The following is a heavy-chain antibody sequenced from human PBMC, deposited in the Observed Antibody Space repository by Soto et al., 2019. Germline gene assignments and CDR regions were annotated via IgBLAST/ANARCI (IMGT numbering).Heavy chain of an antibody. V-gene: IGHV3-48*02. CDR1: GFTFSSYS. CDR2: ISSSSSNI. D-gene: IGHD1-26*01. CDR3: ARAERWALWDWEPNWYLDL. Sequence: GGSLRLSCAASGFTFSSYSMNWVRQAPGKGLEWVSYISSSSSNIYYADSVKGRFTISRDNAKNSLYLQMNSLRDEDTAVYYCARAERWALWDWEPNWYLDLWGRGTLVTVSS. J-gene: IGHJ2*01.